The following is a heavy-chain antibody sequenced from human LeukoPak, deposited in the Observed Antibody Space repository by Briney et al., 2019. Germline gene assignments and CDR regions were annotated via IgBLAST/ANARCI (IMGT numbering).Heavy chain of an antibody. J-gene: IGHJ1*01. CDR1: GFTFSSYG. CDR2: ISYDGSNK. D-gene: IGHD6-19*01. Sequence: GGSLRLSCSASGFTFSSYGLHWVRQAPGKGLEWVAVISYDGSNKYYADSVKGRFTISRDNSKNTLYLQMNSLRAEDTAVYYCAKGPPYSSGWSYVQHWGQGTLVTVSS. V-gene: IGHV3-30*18. CDR3: AKGPPYSSGWSYVQH.